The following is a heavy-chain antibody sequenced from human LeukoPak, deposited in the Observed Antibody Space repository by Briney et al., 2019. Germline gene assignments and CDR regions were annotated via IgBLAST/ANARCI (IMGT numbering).Heavy chain of an antibody. CDR1: GYTFTGYY. D-gene: IGHD2-21*02. CDR2: INPNSGGT. J-gene: IGHJ4*02. Sequence: ASVKVSCKASGYTFTGYYMHWVRQAPGQGLEWMGWINPNSGGTNYAQKFQGRVAMTRDTSISTAYIELSRLRSDDTAVYYCARENGGDEYYFDYWGQGPLVTVSS. V-gene: IGHV1-2*02. CDR3: ARENGGDEYYFDY.